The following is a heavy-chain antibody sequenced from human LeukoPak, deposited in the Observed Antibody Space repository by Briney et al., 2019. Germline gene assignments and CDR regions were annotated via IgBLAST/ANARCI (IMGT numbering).Heavy chain of an antibody. CDR1: GFTFSNYA. CDR3: AKRPRSGSYGPFDY. D-gene: IGHD1-26*01. CDR2: ISGSGGST. Sequence: GGSLRLSCAASGFTFSNYAMSWVRPAPGKGLEWVSAISGSGGSTYYADSVKGRFTISRDNSKNTLYLQMNSLRAEDTAVYYCAKRPRSGSYGPFDYWGQGTLVTVSS. V-gene: IGHV3-23*01. J-gene: IGHJ4*02.